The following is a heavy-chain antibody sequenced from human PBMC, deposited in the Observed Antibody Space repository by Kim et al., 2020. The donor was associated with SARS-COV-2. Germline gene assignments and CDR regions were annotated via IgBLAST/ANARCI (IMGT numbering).Heavy chain of an antibody. D-gene: IGHD2-8*02. CDR2: INHSGST. CDR1: GGSFSGYY. J-gene: IGHJ6*03. CDR3: ARGRARLVGYYYMDV. V-gene: IGHV4-34*01. Sequence: SETLSLTCAVYGGSFSGYYWSWIRQPPGKGLEWIGEINHSGSTNYNPSLKSRVTISVDTSKNQFSLKLSSVTAADTAVYYCARGRARLVGYYYMDVWGKGTTVTVSS.